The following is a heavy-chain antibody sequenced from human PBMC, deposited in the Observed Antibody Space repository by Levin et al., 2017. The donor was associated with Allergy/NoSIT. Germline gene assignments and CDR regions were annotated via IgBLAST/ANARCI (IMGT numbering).Heavy chain of an antibody. CDR2: ISGSGGST. CDR1: GFTFSSYA. CDR3: AKRTYIVVVPAAISPNWFDP. Sequence: GGSLRLSCAASGFTFSSYAMSWVRQAPGKGLEWVSAISGSGGSTYYADPVKGRFTISRDNSKNTLYLQMNSLRAEDTAVYYCAKRTYIVVVPAAISPNWFDPWGQGTLVTVSS. D-gene: IGHD2-2*01. V-gene: IGHV3-23*01. J-gene: IGHJ5*02.